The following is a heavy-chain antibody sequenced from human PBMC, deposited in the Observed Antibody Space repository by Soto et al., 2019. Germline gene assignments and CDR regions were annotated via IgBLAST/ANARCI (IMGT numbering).Heavy chain of an antibody. Sequence: ASVKVSCKASGYTFTGYYMHWVRQAPGQGLEWMGWINPNSGGTNYAQKFQGRVTMTRDTSISTAYMELSRLRSDDTAVYYCARFPTSGYPYYFDYWGQGXLVTVYS. CDR2: INPNSGGT. D-gene: IGHD3-3*01. CDR1: GYTFTGYY. J-gene: IGHJ4*02. V-gene: IGHV1-2*02. CDR3: ARFPTSGYPYYFDY.